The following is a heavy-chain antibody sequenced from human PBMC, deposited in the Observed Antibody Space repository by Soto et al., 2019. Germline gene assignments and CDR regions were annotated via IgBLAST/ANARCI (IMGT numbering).Heavy chain of an antibody. CDR1: GDSFSSYA. Sequence: QVQLVQSGAEMKKPGSSVKVSCKVSGDSFSSYAISWVRQAPGEGLEWVGGIIPVFETANYAQNFQGRVTITAVESTSTAYLEVTRLRPQDTAVFYCAASDRCSWQHDYWGQGTLITVSS. D-gene: IGHD6-13*01. CDR2: IIPVFETA. J-gene: IGHJ4*02. CDR3: AASDRCSWQHDY. V-gene: IGHV1-69*01.